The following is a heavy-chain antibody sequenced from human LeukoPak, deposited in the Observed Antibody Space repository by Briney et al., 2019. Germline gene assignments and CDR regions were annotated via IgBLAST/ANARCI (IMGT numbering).Heavy chain of an antibody. V-gene: IGHV3-33*06. J-gene: IGHJ4*02. D-gene: IGHD7-27*01. CDR2: IWYDGSNK. CDR1: GFTFRNYG. CDR3: AKGRGSSSNWGSDY. Sequence: GGSLRLSCTASGFTFRNYGMNWVRQAPGKGLEWVAGIWYDGSNKDYVDSVKGRFTISRDNSKNTLYLEMNSLTVEDAAVYHCAKGRGSSSNWGSDYWGQGTQVTVSS.